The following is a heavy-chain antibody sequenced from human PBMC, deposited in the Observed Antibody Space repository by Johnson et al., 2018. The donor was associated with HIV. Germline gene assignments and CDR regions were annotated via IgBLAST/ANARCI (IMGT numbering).Heavy chain of an antibody. Sequence: VQLVESGGGVVQPGRSLRLSCAASGFAFSGSAMHWVRQASGKGLEWVGRIKSKTDGGPTDYAAPVNGRFTISRDDSKNTAYLQMNSLKTEDTAVYYCTVHSGERTDHDAFDIWGQGTMVTVSS. J-gene: IGHJ3*02. V-gene: IGHV3-73*01. CDR1: GFAFSGSA. CDR3: TVHSGERTDHDAFDI. CDR2: IKSKTDGGPT. D-gene: IGHD1-26*01.